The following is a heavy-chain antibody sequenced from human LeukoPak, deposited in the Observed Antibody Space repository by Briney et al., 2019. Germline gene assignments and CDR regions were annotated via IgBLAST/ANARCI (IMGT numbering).Heavy chain of an antibody. D-gene: IGHD6-13*01. Sequence: GGSLRLSCAASGFTFSSYSMNWVRQAPGKGLEWISYIGISSGNTKYADSVKGRFTISGDKAKNSVYLQMNSLRVEDTAVYYCAREGQQLVPYYYYGMDVWGQGTTDTVSS. CDR1: GFTFSSYS. CDR2: IGISSGNT. CDR3: AREGQQLVPYYYYGMDV. V-gene: IGHV3-48*01. J-gene: IGHJ6*02.